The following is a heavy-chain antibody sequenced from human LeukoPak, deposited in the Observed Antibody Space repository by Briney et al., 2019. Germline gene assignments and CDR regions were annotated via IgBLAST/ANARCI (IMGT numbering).Heavy chain of an antibody. D-gene: IGHD4-11*01. J-gene: IGHJ6*03. CDR3: TRDPPVSLDYYYYYMDV. CDR2: IYLDGSET. Sequence: GGSLRLSCAASGFTFSHHWLTWVRQGPGKGPEWVANIYLDGSETNYLDSVKGRFTISRDNAKNSLYLQMNSLRAEDTAVYYCTRDPPVSLDYYYYYMDVWGEGTTVTVSS. CDR1: GFTFSHHW. V-gene: IGHV3-7*03.